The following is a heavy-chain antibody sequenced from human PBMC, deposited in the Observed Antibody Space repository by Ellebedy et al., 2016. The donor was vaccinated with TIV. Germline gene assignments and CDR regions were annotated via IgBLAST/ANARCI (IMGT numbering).Heavy chain of an antibody. CDR3: ARYSGSYTVYWYFDV. V-gene: IGHV3-48*03. Sequence: PGGSLRLSCATSGFTFSSYDMNWVRQAPGKGLEWVSHISSSGRIIYYADSVKGRFTISRDDAKNSLYLQMNSLRAEDTAVYYCARYSGSYTVYWYFDVWGRGTLVTVSS. J-gene: IGHJ2*01. CDR2: ISSSGRII. CDR1: GFTFSSYD. D-gene: IGHD1-26*01.